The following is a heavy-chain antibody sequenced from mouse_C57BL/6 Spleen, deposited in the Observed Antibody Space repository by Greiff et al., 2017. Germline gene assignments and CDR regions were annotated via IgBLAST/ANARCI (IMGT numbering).Heavy chain of an antibody. CDR1: GYAFSSSW. Sequence: QVQLQQSGPELVKPGASVKISCKASGYAFSSSWMNWVKQRPGKGLEWIGRIYPGDGDTNYNGKFKGKATLTADKSSSTAYMQLSSLTSEDSAVYFCARGDSSGFDYWGQGTTRTVSS. CDR2: IYPGDGDT. V-gene: IGHV1-82*01. CDR3: ARGDSSGFDY. J-gene: IGHJ2*01. D-gene: IGHD3-2*02.